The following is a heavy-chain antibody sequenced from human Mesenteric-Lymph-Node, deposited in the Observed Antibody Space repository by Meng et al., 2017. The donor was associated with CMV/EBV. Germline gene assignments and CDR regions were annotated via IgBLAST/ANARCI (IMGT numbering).Heavy chain of an antibody. CDR3: GRERTGFYIEC. V-gene: IGHV3-30-3*01. CDR2: ISYDGSNK. D-gene: IGHD3-9*01. J-gene: IGHJ4*02. Sequence: GESLKISCAASGFTFSDYAMHWVRLAPGKGLEWVAIISYDGSNKFYADSVKGRFTISRDSSKNTLFLQMNSLRADDTAIYYCGRERTGFYIECWGQGTLVTVSS. CDR1: GFTFSDYA.